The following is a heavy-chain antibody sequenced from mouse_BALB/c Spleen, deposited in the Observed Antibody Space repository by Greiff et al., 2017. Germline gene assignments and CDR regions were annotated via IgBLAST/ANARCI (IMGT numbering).Heavy chain of an antibody. CDR1: GYSFTSYY. V-gene: IGHV1S135*01. CDR3: ARGSSGFAY. CDR2: IDPFNGGT. J-gene: IGHJ3*01. Sequence: EVQLQQSGPELMKPGASVTISCKASGYSFTSYYMHWVKQSHGKSLEWIGYIDPFNGGTNYNQKFKGKTTLTVDKSSSTAYMHLSSLTSEDSAVYSCARGSSGFAYWGQGTLVTVSA.